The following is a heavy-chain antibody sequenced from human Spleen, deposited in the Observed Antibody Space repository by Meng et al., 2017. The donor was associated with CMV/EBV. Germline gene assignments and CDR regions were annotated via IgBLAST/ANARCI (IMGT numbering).Heavy chain of an antibody. D-gene: IGHD5-12*01. J-gene: IGHJ4*02. CDR1: GGSFSGYY. V-gene: IGHV4-34*01. CDR2: INHSGST. Sequence: SETLSLTCAVYGGSFSGYYWSWIRQPPGKGLEWIGEINHSGSTNYNPSLKSRVTISVDTSKNQFSLKLSSVTAADTAVYYCARAADYSSLYYFDYWGQGTLVTVS. CDR3: ARAADYSSLYYFDY.